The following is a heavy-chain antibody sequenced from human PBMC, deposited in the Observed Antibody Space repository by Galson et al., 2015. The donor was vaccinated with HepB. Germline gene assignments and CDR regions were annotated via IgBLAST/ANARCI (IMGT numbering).Heavy chain of an antibody. CDR1: GDSVSSNSAA. D-gene: IGHD1-26*01. Sequence: CAISGDSVSSNSAAWNWIRQSPSRGLEWLGRTYYRSKWFNDYAVSVKNRIMINADTSKDQFSLQLNSVTPEDTAVYYCARALSGYGSTWTYYFDYWGQGSLVTVSS. CDR2: TYYRSKWFN. V-gene: IGHV6-1*01. CDR3: ARALSGYGSTWTYYFDY. J-gene: IGHJ4*02.